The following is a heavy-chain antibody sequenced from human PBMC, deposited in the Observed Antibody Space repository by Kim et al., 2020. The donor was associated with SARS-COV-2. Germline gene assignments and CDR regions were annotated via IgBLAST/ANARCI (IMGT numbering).Heavy chain of an antibody. Sequence: ASVKVSCKASGYTFTDFYIHWVRQAPGQGLEWMGIIDPRNSWTQYAQRLQGRLTVTRDTSTSTVYMELSYLRSDDTAVYYCARDYITAAGKEDFDYWGQGTLVTISS. CDR1: GYTFTDFY. CDR3: ARDYITAAGKEDFDY. CDR2: IDPRNSWT. D-gene: IGHD6-13*01. V-gene: IGHV1-46*01. J-gene: IGHJ4*02.